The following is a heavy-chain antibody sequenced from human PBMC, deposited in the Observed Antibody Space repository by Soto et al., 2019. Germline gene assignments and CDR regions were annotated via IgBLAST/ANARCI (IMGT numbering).Heavy chain of an antibody. V-gene: IGHV4-39*01. Sequence: SETLSLTCTVSGGSISRSTYYWGWIRQPPGKGLEWSGSIYYSGSTYYRPSLKSRVTISVDTSKNQFSLKLSSVTAADTAVYYCARQVPAAIRLGWFDPWGQGTLVTVSS. CDR1: GGSISRSTYY. CDR2: IYYSGST. D-gene: IGHD2-2*02. CDR3: ARQVPAAIRLGWFDP. J-gene: IGHJ5*02.